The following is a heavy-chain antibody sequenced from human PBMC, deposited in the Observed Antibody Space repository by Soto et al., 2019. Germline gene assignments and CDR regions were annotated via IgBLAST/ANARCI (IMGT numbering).Heavy chain of an antibody. J-gene: IGHJ4*02. D-gene: IGHD3-3*01. Sequence: GESLKISCKGSGYRFARYRVAWGRQMPGKGLEWMGIIDPSDSDIRYSPSFQGQVTISADKSISTAYLQWSSLKASDTAIYYCARSFFDNFDYWGQGTLVTVSS. CDR1: GYRFARYR. CDR2: IDPSDSDI. V-gene: IGHV5-51*01. CDR3: ARSFFDNFDY.